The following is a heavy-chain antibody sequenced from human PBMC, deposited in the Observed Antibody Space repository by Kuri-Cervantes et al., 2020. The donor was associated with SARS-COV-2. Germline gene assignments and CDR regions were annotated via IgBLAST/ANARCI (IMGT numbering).Heavy chain of an antibody. D-gene: IGHD5-24*01. CDR3: ARVSGIDGDV. CDR2: NNPSSGGT. Sequence: ASVKVSCKASGGTFRSYAISWVRQAPGQGLEWMGWNNPSSGGTNYAQKFQGRVTMTRDTSISTAYMELSRLRSDDTAVYYCARVSGIDGDVWGKGTTVTVSS. CDR1: GGTFRSYA. V-gene: IGHV1-2*02. J-gene: IGHJ6*04.